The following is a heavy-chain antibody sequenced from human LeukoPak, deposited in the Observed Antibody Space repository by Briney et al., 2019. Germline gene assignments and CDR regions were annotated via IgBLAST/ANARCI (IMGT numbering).Heavy chain of an antibody. Sequence: PGGSLRLSCAASGFTFSSYGMHWVRQAPGKGLEWVAVIWYDGNNKYYADSVKGRFTISRDNSKSTLYLQTNTLRAEDTAVYYCARGLQNYYGLDVWGQGTTVIVSS. CDR2: IWYDGNNK. J-gene: IGHJ6*02. CDR3: ARGLQNYYGLDV. V-gene: IGHV3-33*01. CDR1: GFTFSSYG.